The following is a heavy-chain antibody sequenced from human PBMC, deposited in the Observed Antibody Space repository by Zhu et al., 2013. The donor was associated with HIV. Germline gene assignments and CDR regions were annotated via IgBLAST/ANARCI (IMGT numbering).Heavy chain of an antibody. CDR2: MNPHSGHS. V-gene: IGHV1-8*01. CDR1: GYSFTSYD. CDR3: ARDCPSCEVADAFDI. D-gene: IGHD5-12*01. J-gene: IGHJ3*02. Sequence: QVQLVQSGAEVKKPGASVKVSCKTSGYSFTSYDINWVRQATGQGLEWMGWMNPHSGHSGYAQKFQGRGTMTRDTSITSAYMELTRLRSDDTAVYYCARDCPSCEVADAFDIWGQGTMVTVSS.